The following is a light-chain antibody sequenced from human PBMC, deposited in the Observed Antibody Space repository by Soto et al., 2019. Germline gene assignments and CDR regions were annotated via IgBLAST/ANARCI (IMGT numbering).Light chain of an antibody. J-gene: IGLJ2*01. Sequence: QSALTQPASVSGSPGQSITISCTGTSSDVGSYNLVSWYQQHPGKAPKLMIYEGSKRPSGVSNRFSGSKSGNTASLTISGLQAEDEADYYCATWDDSLNVVFGGGTKVTVL. V-gene: IGLV2-23*01. CDR1: SSDVGSYNL. CDR2: EGS. CDR3: ATWDDSLNVV.